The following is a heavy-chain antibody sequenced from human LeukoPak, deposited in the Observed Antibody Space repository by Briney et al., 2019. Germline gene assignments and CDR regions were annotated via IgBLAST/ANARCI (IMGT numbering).Heavy chain of an antibody. CDR2: INPSGGST. V-gene: IGHV1-46*01. Sequence: ASVKVSCKASGYTFTSYYMHWVRQAPGQGLEWMGIINPSGGSTSYAQKFQGRVTMTRDTSTSTVYMELSSLRSEDTAVYYCARGGSRYYDSSGPLDDAFDIWGQGTMVTVSS. J-gene: IGHJ3*02. D-gene: IGHD3-22*01. CDR3: ARGGSRYYDSSGPLDDAFDI. CDR1: GYTFTSYY.